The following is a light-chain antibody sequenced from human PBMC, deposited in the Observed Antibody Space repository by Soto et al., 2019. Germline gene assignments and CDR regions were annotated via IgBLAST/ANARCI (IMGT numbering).Light chain of an antibody. J-gene: IGLJ1*01. V-gene: IGLV1-44*01. CDR2: SNN. CDR3: AAWDDRLNGYV. Sequence: QSVLTQPPSASGTPGQRVTISCPGSSSNIGSNTVNWYQQLPGTAPKLLIYSNNQRPSGVPDRFSGSKSGTSASLAISGLQSEDEADYYCAAWDDRLNGYVFGTGTKVTVL. CDR1: SSNIGSNT.